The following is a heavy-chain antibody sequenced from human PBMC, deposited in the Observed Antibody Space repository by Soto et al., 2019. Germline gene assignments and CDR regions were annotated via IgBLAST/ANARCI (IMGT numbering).Heavy chain of an antibody. V-gene: IGHV3-30*03. CDR3: ARGAPVSISALLDY. D-gene: IGHD6-6*01. CDR1: GFTFSSFG. J-gene: IGHJ4*02. CDR2: LSYDRSIE. Sequence: QVQLVESGGGVVPPGSSLRLSCTASGFTFSSFGMHWVRQAPGKGLEWVALLSYDRSIEYYADSVKGRFTISRDNSKHTLYLQMNSLRPEDAAVYYCARGAPVSISALLDYWGQGTLVTVSS.